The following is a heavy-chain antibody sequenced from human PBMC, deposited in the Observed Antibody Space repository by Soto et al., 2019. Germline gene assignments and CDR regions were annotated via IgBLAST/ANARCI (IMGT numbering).Heavy chain of an antibody. CDR2: MKSKSEGETT. J-gene: IGHJ4*02. Sequence: GGSLRLSCAASGFTFNNAWMGWVRQAPGQGLEWVGHMKSKSEGETTDYAAPVKGRFTISGDDSKNTVYLQMNSLTTEDTAVYXCTAQFYFDASGYSFDLWGQGTLVTVSS. D-gene: IGHD3-22*01. CDR1: GFTFNNAW. V-gene: IGHV3-15*01. CDR3: TAQFYFDASGYSFDL.